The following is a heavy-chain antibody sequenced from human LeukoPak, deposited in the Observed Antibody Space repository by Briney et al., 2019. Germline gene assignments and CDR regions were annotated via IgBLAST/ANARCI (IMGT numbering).Heavy chain of an antibody. CDR2: ISAYNLNT. D-gene: IGHD2-2*01. J-gene: IGHJ5*02. CDR3: ARVGNGASWPWEWYDP. V-gene: IGHV1-18*01. CDR1: GYTFTRYA. Sequence: ASVKVSCKASGYTFTRYAITWVRQAPGQGLEWMGWISAYNLNTNYAQNLQGRVTMTVDTSTTTAYMELRSLTSDDTAVYYCARVGNGASWPWEWYDPWGQGTLVAVSS.